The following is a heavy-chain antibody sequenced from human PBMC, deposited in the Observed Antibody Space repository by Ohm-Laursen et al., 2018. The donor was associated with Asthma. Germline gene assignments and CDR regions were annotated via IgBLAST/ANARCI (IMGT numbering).Heavy chain of an antibody. V-gene: IGHV3-30*03. Sequence: SLRHSCPASGFTFRRSHMHWVRQAPAKGLEWVAFISYVGRNKNYADSVKGRFTITRDNSKNTLYLQMNSLRAEDTAVYYCARGGIVGAIGENWFDPWGQGTLFTVSS. CDR3: ARGGIVGAIGENWFDP. CDR1: GFTFRRSH. D-gene: IGHD1-26*01. CDR2: ISYVGRNK. J-gene: IGHJ5*02.